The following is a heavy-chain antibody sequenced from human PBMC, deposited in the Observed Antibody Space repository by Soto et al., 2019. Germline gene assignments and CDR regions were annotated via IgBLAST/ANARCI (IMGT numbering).Heavy chain of an antibody. CDR3: ARDEGTVIGDSYYYYGMDV. D-gene: IGHD1-1*01. Sequence: GGSLRLSCGASGFTFSDYYMSWIRQAPGKGLEWVSHISGRGTTIYYADSVKGRLTISRDNAKSSLYLQMNSLRAEDTAVYYCARDEGTVIGDSYYYYGMDVWGQGTTVTVSS. CDR2: ISGRGTTI. V-gene: IGHV3-11*04. J-gene: IGHJ6*02. CDR1: GFTFSDYY.